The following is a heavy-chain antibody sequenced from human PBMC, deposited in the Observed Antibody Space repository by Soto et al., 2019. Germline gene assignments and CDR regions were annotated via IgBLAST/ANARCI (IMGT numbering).Heavy chain of an antibody. V-gene: IGHV3-48*01. Sequence: GGSLRLSCAASGFTFSSYSMNWVRQAPGKGLEWVSYISSSSSTIYYADSVKGRFTISRDNAKNSLYLQMNSLRAEDTAVYYCARDPQGYSYGGYYYYYGMGVWGQGTTVTVSS. D-gene: IGHD5-18*01. CDR2: ISSSSSTI. J-gene: IGHJ6*02. CDR1: GFTFSSYS. CDR3: ARDPQGYSYGGYYYYYGMGV.